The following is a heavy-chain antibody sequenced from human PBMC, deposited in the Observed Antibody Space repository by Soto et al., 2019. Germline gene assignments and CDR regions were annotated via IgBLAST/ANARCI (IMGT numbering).Heavy chain of an antibody. CDR3: ARDLTYYDFWSGYYWLRDDYYYGMDV. J-gene: IGHJ6*02. D-gene: IGHD3-3*01. V-gene: IGHV1-46*01. CDR2: INPSGGST. CDR1: GYTFTSYY. Sequence: ASVKVSCKASGYTFTSYYMHWVRQAPGQGLEWMGIINPSGGSTSYAQKFQGRVTMTRDTSTSTVYMELSSLRSEDTAVYYCARDLTYYDFWSGYYWLRDDYYYGMDVWGQGTTVTVSS.